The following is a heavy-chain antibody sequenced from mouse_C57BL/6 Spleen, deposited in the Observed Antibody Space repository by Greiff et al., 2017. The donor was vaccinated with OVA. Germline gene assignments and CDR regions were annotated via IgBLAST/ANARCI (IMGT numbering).Heavy chain of an antibody. CDR1: GFTFSDYY. V-gene: IGHV5-16*01. Sequence: EVKLEESEGGLVQPGSSMKLSCTASGFTFSDYYMAWVRQVPEKGLEWVANINYDGSSTYYLDSLKSRFIISRDNAKNILYLQMSSLKSEDTATYYCARGVIYYGNYDAMDYWGQGTSVTVSS. D-gene: IGHD2-1*01. CDR3: ARGVIYYGNYDAMDY. CDR2: INYDGSST. J-gene: IGHJ4*01.